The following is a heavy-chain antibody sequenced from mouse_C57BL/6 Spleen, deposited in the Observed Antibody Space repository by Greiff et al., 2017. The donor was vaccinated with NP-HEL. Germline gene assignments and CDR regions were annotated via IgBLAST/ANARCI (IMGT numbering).Heavy chain of an antibody. V-gene: IGHV1-82*01. Sequence: QVQLKESGPELVKPGASVKISCKASGYAFSSSWMNWVKQRPGKGLEWIGRIYPGDGDTNYNGKFKGKATLTADKSSSTAYMQLSSLTSEDFAVYFCAKIYPYAMDYWGQGTSVTVSS. J-gene: IGHJ4*01. CDR1: GYAFSSSW. CDR3: AKIYPYAMDY. CDR2: IYPGDGDT.